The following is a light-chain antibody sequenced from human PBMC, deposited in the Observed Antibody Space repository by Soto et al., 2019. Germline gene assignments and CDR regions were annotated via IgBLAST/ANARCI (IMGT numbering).Light chain of an antibody. CDR3: QQCSSWPYT. J-gene: IGKJ2*01. CDR1: QSIDN. Sequence: EIVRTQSPATLSVSPGERATLSCRASQSIDNFVWYQQKPGQAPRLLIYSISTRANGIPARFSGSGSGTEFTLTISSLQSEDFAVYYCQQCSSWPYTFGQGTKLEIK. V-gene: IGKV3-15*01. CDR2: SIS.